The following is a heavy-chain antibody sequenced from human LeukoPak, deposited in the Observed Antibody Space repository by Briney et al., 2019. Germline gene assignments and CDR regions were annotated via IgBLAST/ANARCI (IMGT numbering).Heavy chain of an antibody. V-gene: IGHV3-7*01. Sequence: PGGSLRLSCVVSRFTFSSYWMTWVRQASGKGLEWVANIKEDGSEKYYVASVKGRFTISRDNAKKSLYLQMTSLTADDTAVYYCARDHSSYSSSSVYYGMDVWGQGTTVTVSS. CDR2: IKEDGSEK. CDR3: ARDHSSYSSSSVYYGMDV. CDR1: RFTFSSYW. D-gene: IGHD6-6*01. J-gene: IGHJ6*02.